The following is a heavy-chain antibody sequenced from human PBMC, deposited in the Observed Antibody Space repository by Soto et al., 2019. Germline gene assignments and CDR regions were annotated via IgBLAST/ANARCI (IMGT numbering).Heavy chain of an antibody. J-gene: IGHJ6*02. D-gene: IGHD1-20*01. CDR3: AKDLEPQDNWNADYYYGMDV. CDR2: ISYDGSNK. V-gene: IGHV3-30*18. Sequence: GGSLRLSCAASGFTFSSYGMHWVRQAPGKGLEWVAVISYDGSNKYYADSVKGRFTISRDNSKNTLYLQMNSLRAEDTAVYYCAKDLEPQDNWNADYYYGMDVWGQGTTVTVSS. CDR1: GFTFSSYG.